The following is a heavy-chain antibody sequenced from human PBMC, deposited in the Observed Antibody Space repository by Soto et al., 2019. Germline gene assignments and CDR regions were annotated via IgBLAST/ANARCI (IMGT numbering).Heavy chain of an antibody. V-gene: IGHV1-2*02. Sequence: QVQLVQSGAEVKKPGASVKVSCKASGYTFTGYYIHWVRQAPGQGLEWMGWINPNSGGTDYAQKFQGRVTMTRDTSITSAYMELTGLRTDVSAVFYCARANSVDDDEFDFWGQGTLVTVSP. CDR2: INPNSGGT. CDR1: GYTFTGYY. D-gene: IGHD5-12*01. CDR3: ARANSVDDDEFDF. J-gene: IGHJ4*02.